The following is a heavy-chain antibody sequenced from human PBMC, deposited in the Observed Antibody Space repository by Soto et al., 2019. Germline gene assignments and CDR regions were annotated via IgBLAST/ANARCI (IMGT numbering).Heavy chain of an antibody. J-gene: IGHJ6*02. Sequence: GGSLRLSCAASGFTFSSYGMHWVRQAPGKGLEWVAVIWYDGSNKYYADSVKGRFTISRDNSKNTLYLQMNSLRAEDTAVYYCARVDTAAFYGMDVWGQGTTVTVSS. V-gene: IGHV3-33*01. CDR1: GFTFSSYG. D-gene: IGHD5-18*01. CDR3: ARVDTAAFYGMDV. CDR2: IWYDGSNK.